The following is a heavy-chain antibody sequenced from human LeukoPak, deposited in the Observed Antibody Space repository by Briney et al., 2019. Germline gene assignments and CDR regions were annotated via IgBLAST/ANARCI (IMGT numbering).Heavy chain of an antibody. J-gene: IGHJ4*02. D-gene: IGHD5-24*01. V-gene: IGHV4-59*01. Sequence: SETLSLTCTVSGGSISSYYWSWIRQPPGKGLEWIGYIYYSGSTNYSPSLKSRVTISVDTSKNQFSLKLSSVTAADTAVYYCARGWQVMSYWSQGTLVTVSS. CDR2: IYYSGST. CDR3: ARGWQVMSY. CDR1: GGSISSYY.